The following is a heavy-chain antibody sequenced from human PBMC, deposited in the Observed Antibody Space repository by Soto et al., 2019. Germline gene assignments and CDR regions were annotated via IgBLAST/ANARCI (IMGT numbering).Heavy chain of an antibody. CDR3: AKDRTLCSGGSCYYACYYYYGMDV. CDR1: GFTFSSYA. J-gene: IGHJ6*02. CDR2: ISGSGGST. V-gene: IGHV3-23*01. Sequence: EVQLLVSGGGLVQPGGSLRLSCAASGFTFSSYAMSWVRQVPGKGLEWVSAISGSGGSTYYADSVKGRFTISRDNSKNTLYLQMNSLRAEDTAVYYCAKDRTLCSGGSCYYACYYYYGMDVWGQGTTVTVSS. D-gene: IGHD2-15*01.